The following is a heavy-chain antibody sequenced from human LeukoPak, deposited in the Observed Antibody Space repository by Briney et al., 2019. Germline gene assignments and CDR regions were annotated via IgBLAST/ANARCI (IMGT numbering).Heavy chain of an antibody. CDR1: GFTFSDAW. J-gene: IGHJ4*02. V-gene: IGHV3-7*04. CDR2: INPDGSVK. Sequence: PGGSLRLSCAVSGFTFSDAWLNWVRQAPGKGLEGVANINPDGSVKTYVDSVKGRFTISRDNAKNSLYLQMNSLRAEDTAMYYCAREQWLQPDYWGQGTLVTVSS. D-gene: IGHD5-24*01. CDR3: AREQWLQPDY.